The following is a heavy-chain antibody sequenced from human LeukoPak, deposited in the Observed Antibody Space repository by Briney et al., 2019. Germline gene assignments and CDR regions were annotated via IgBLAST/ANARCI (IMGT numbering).Heavy chain of an antibody. V-gene: IGHV1-18*01. Sequence: GASVKVSCKASGYTFTSYGISWVRQAPGQGLEWMGWISAYNGNTNYAQKLQGRVTMTTDTSTSTAYMELRSLRSDDTAVYYCASSSQQLVFYYYGMDVWGQGTTVTVSS. J-gene: IGHJ6*02. CDR2: ISAYNGNT. D-gene: IGHD6-13*01. CDR1: GYTFTSYG. CDR3: ASSSQQLVFYYYGMDV.